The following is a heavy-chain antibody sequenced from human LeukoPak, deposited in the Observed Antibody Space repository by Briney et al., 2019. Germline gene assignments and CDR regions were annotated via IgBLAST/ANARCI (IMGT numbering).Heavy chain of an antibody. V-gene: IGHV4-59*08. J-gene: IGHJ5*02. CDR2: IYYSGST. Sequence: PSETLSLTCTVAGGSISSYYWSWIRQPPGKGLEWLGYIYYSGSTNYNPYLKSRVTISVDTSKNQFSLKLSSVTAADTAVYYCARWEYSSSWGSFDPWGQGTLVTVSS. CDR1: GGSISSYY. D-gene: IGHD6-13*01. CDR3: ARWEYSSSWGSFDP.